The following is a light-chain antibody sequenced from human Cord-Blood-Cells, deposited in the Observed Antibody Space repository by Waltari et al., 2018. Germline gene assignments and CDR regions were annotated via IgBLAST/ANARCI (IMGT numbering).Light chain of an antibody. CDR1: QSVLYSSNTKNY. J-gene: IGKJ1*01. CDR2: WAS. V-gene: IGKV4-1*01. CDR3: QQYYSTPQT. Sequence: DIVMTQSQDSLAVSLGERATINCKSSQSVLYSSNTKNYLAWYQQKPGQPPKLLIYWASTRESGVPDRFSGSGSGTDFTLTISILQAEDVAVYYCQQYYSTPQTFGQGTKVEIK.